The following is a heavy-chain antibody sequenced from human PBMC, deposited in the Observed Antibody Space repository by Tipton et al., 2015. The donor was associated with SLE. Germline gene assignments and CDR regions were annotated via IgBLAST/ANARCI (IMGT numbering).Heavy chain of an antibody. D-gene: IGHD1/OR15-1a*01. J-gene: IGHJ4*02. Sequence: SLRLSCAASGFTFRNYAMHWVRQAPGKGLEWLAFIFYDGSKKFYADSVKGRFTISRDNSKNTLYVEINSLRGEDTAVYYCARGAGKDGVAQLDHWGQGALVIVSS. CDR3: ARGAGKDGVAQLDH. CDR2: IFYDGSKK. V-gene: IGHV3-30-3*01. CDR1: GFTFRNYA.